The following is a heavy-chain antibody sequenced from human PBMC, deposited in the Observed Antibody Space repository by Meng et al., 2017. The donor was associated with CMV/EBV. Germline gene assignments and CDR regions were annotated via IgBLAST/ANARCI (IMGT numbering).Heavy chain of an antibody. J-gene: IGHJ3*02. CDR1: GYSFTSYW. V-gene: IGHV5-51*01. Sequence: GESLKISCKGSGYSFTSYWIGWVRQMPGKGLEWMGIIYPGDSDTRYSPSSQGQVTISADKSISTAYLQWSSLKASDTAMYYCARHNGGELVPGPDAFDIWGQGTMVTVSS. CDR2: IYPGDSDT. D-gene: IGHD6-13*01. CDR3: ARHNGGELVPGPDAFDI.